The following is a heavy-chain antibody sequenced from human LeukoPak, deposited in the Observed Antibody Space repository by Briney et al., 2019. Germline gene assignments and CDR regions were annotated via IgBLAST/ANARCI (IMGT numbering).Heavy chain of an antibody. CDR1: GGSISSSSYY. V-gene: IGHV4-39*07. D-gene: IGHD6-6*01. CDR2: IYYSGNT. CDR3: ARVMATRREDLNWFDT. J-gene: IGHJ5*02. Sequence: SETLSLTCTVSGGSISSSSYYWGWIRQPPGKGLEWIGSIYYSGNTYYNPSLKSRVTISVDTSKKQLYLNLTSVNAADTAMYYCARVMATRREDLNWFDTWGQGTLVTVSS.